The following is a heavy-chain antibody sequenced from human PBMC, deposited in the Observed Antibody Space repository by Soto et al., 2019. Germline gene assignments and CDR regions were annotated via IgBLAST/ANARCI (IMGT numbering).Heavy chain of an antibody. CDR2: IYPGDSDT. CDR3: AASIFYYGMDV. CDR1: GYTFTNYW. Sequence: PGESLKISCKGSGYTFTNYWIGWVRQMPGKGLEGMGIIYPGDSDTKYNPSFQGQVTISADKSITTTYLRWTSLKASDTAIYYCAASIFYYGMDVWGQGTTVTVSS. J-gene: IGHJ6*02. V-gene: IGHV5-51*01.